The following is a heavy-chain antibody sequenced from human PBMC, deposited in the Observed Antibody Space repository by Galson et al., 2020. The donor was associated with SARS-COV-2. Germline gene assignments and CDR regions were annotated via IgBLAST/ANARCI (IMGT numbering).Heavy chain of an antibody. V-gene: IGHV3-9*01. Sequence: GGSLRLSCAASGFTFTSFAMTWVRQAPGKGLEWVSGISWNSGSIGYAGSVQGRFTISRDNAKNYLYLQMNSLRAEDTALYYCSTHQLGYYGAGESGGYYYGMDVWGQGTTVTVSS. CDR3: STHQLGYYGAGESGGYYYGMDV. J-gene: IGHJ6*02. D-gene: IGHD3-10*01. CDR2: ISWNSGSI. CDR1: GFTFTSFA.